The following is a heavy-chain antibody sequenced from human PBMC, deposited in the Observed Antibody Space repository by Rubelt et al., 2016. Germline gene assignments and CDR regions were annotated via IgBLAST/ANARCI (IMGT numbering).Heavy chain of an antibody. V-gene: IGHV1-46*01. Sequence: GASVKVSCKASGYTFTSYYMHWVRQAPGQGLEWMGIINPSGGSTSYAQKFQGRVTMTRDTSTSTAYMELRSLRSDDTAVYYCARVSVSVTDFDYWGQGTLVTVSS. CDR3: ARVSVSVTDFDY. CDR1: GYTFTSYY. D-gene: IGHD4-23*01. J-gene: IGHJ4*02. CDR2: INPSGGST.